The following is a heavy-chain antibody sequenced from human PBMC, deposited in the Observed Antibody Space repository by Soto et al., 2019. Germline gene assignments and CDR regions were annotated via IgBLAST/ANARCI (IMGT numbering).Heavy chain of an antibody. CDR2: ISGSGGST. V-gene: IGHV3-23*01. CDR1: GFTFSSYA. CDR3: AKDSSRVPPYGGNSVGWFDP. J-gene: IGHJ5*02. D-gene: IGHD2-21*02. Sequence: HPGGSLRLCCAASGFTFSSYAMSWVRQAPGKGLEWVSAISGSGGSTYYADSVKGRFTISRDNSKNTLYLQMNSLGAEDTAVYYCAKDSSRVPPYGGNSVGWFDPWGQGTLVTVSS.